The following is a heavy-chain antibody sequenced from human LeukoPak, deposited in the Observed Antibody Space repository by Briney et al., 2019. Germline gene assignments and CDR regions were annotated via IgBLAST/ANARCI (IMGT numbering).Heavy chain of an antibody. CDR3: AKHVGSGSGWDYFDY. D-gene: IGHD3-10*01. CDR2: IGDDSSFT. CDR1: GFTFSRYA. J-gene: IGHJ4*02. Sequence: GGSLRLSCAASGFTFSRYAMSWVRQAPGKGLEWVSVIGDDSSFTYYADSVKGRFTISRDNSKNTLYLQMNSLRAEDTALYYCAKHVGSGSGWDYFDYWGQGTLVTVSS. V-gene: IGHV3-23*01.